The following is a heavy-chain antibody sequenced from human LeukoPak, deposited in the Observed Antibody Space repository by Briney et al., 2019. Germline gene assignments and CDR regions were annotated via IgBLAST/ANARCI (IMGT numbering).Heavy chain of an antibody. Sequence: ASVKVSCKASGYTFTSYYMHWVRQAPGQGLEWMGIINPSGGSTSYAQKFQGRVTITRDTSTSTVYMELSSLRSDDTAVYYCARTNLNCKNGVCYDYWGQGTLVTVSS. CDR1: GYTFTSYY. CDR2: INPSGGST. CDR3: ARTNLNCKNGVCYDY. J-gene: IGHJ4*02. V-gene: IGHV1-46*01. D-gene: IGHD2-8*01.